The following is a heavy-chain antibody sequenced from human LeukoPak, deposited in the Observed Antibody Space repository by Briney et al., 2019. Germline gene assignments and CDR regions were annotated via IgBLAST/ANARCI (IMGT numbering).Heavy chain of an antibody. J-gene: IGHJ4*02. Sequence: GESLKISCAASGFTFSDYYMSWIRQAPGKGLEWVSYISSSSSYTNYADSVKGRFTISRDNAKNSLYLQMNSLRAEDTAVYYCARVSLKDFWSGYYPDYWGQGTLVTVSS. CDR3: ARVSLKDFWSGYYPDY. CDR1: GFTFSDYY. CDR2: ISSSSSYT. V-gene: IGHV3-11*06. D-gene: IGHD3-3*01.